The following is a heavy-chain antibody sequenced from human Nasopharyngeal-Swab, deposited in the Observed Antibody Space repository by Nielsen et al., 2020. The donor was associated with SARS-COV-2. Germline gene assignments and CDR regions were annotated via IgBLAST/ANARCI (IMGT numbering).Heavy chain of an antibody. CDR2: IYYSGST. J-gene: IGHJ3*02. Sequence: CTVSGGSISSGGYYWSWIRQHPGKGLEWIGYIYYSGSTYYNPSLKSRVTISVDTSKNQFSLKLSSVTAADTAVYYCARARGVMIVVRGAFDIWGQGTMVTVSS. D-gene: IGHD3-22*01. CDR3: ARARGVMIVVRGAFDI. CDR1: GGSISSGGYY. V-gene: IGHV4-31*02.